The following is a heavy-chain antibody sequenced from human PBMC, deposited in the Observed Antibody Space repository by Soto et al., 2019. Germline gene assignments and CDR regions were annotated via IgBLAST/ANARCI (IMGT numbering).Heavy chain of an antibody. CDR3: ARGLTYYYDSSGYYPLDY. J-gene: IGHJ4*02. D-gene: IGHD3-22*01. CDR2: INHSGST. CDR1: GGSFSGYY. Sequence: QVQLQQWGAGLLKPSETLSLTCAVYGGSFSGYYWSWIRQPPGKGLELIGEINHSGSTNYNPSLRSVVTISVDSSKNQFSLKLRSVTAADTAVYYCARGLTYYYDSSGYYPLDYWVPGTLVTVSS. V-gene: IGHV4-34*01.